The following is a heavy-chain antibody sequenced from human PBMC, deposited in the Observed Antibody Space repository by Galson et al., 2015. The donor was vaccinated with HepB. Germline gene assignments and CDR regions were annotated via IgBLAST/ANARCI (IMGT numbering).Heavy chain of an antibody. V-gene: IGHV3-23*01. Sequence: SLRLSCAASGFTFSSYAMSWVRQAPGKGVEWVSAISGSGGSTYYADSVKGRFTISRDNSKNTLYLQMNSLRAEDTAVYYCAKLSLVVPAAHYFDYWGQGTLVTVSS. D-gene: IGHD2-2*01. CDR2: ISGSGGST. J-gene: IGHJ4*02. CDR3: AKLSLVVPAAHYFDY. CDR1: GFTFSSYA.